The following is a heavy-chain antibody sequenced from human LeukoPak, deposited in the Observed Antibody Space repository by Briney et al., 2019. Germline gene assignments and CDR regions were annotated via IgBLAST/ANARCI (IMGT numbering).Heavy chain of an antibody. V-gene: IGHV3-23*01. Sequence: GGSLRLSCAASGLTFSSYAMSWVRQTPGKGLEWVSTITESGDNTHYTESVKGRFTFSRDNSRNTMYLQMNSLRAEDTAIYYCATDYTPYVGASADWGQGALVTVSS. D-gene: IGHD1-26*01. CDR1: GLTFSSYA. CDR3: ATDYTPYVGASAD. J-gene: IGHJ4*02. CDR2: ITESGDNT.